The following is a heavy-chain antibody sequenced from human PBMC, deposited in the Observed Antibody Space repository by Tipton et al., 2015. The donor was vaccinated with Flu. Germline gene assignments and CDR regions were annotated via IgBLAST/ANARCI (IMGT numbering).Heavy chain of an antibody. CDR3: ARTPPGGGFDY. CDR2: IYYSGNT. CDR1: GGSISSYY. J-gene: IGHJ4*02. V-gene: IGHV4-59*01. D-gene: IGHD1-26*01. Sequence: TLSLTCTVSGGSISSYYWSWIRQPPGKRLEWIGYIYYSGNTKYNPSLKSRVTISVDTSKNQFSLKLSSVTAADTAVYYCARTPPGGGFDYWGQGTLVTVSS.